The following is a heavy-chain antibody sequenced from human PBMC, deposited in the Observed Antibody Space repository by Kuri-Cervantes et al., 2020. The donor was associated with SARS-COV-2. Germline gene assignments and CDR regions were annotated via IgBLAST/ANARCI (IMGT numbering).Heavy chain of an antibody. CDR3: ARDSSSGWFSY. V-gene: IGHV3-11*04. CDR2: ISSSGSTI. CDR1: GFTFSDYY. J-gene: IGHJ4*02. D-gene: IGHD6-19*01. Sequence: GESLKIPCAASGFTFSDYYMSWIRQAPGKGLEWVSYISSSGSTIYYADSVKGRFTISRDNAKNSLYLQMNSLRAEDTAVYYCARDSSSGWFSYWGQGTLVTVSS.